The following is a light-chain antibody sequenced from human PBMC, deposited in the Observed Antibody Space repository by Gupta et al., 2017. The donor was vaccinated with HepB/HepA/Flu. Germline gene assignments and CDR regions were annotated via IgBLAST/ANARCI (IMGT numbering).Light chain of an antibody. CDR1: QSSSTY. Sequence: DIQITQSPSSLSASVGDRVTITCRASQSSSTYLNWYQQKPGKAPKLLIYAASSWQSGVTSRFSGSGSGTDFTLTISSLQAEDFATYYCQQSYGTPYTFGQGTRLEIK. J-gene: IGKJ2*01. CDR3: QQSYGTPYT. V-gene: IGKV1-39*01. CDR2: AAS.